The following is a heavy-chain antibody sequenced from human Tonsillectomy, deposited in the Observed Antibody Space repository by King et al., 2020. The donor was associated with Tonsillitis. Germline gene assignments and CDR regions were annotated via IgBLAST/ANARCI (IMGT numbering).Heavy chain of an antibody. D-gene: IGHD3-16*01. CDR2: INHSGST. J-gene: IGHJ3*02. V-gene: IGHV4-34*01. CDR3: ARGGYTYAYRNDAFDI. CDR1: GGSFSGYY. Sequence: VQLQQWGAGLLKPSETLSLTCAVYGGSFSGYYWSWVRQSPGKGLEWIGEINHSGSTTYNPSLKSRVTISVDTSKNHFSLKQSYVTAADTAVYYCARGGYTYAYRNDAFDIWGQGTMVTVSS.